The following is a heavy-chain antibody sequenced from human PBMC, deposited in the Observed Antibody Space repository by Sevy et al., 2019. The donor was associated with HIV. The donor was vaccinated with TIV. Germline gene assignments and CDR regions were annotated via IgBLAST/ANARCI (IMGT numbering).Heavy chain of an antibody. V-gene: IGHV3-21*01. CDR1: GFTFSSYS. D-gene: IGHD3-3*01. Sequence: GGSLRLSCAASGFTFSSYSMNWVRQAPGKGLEWVSSISSSSSYIYYADSVKGRFTISRDNAKNSLYLQMNSLRAEDTAVYYFARDGGGVRFLEWLLDPRYYYGMDVWGQGTTVTVSS. J-gene: IGHJ6*02. CDR3: ARDGGGVRFLEWLLDPRYYYGMDV. CDR2: ISSSSSYI.